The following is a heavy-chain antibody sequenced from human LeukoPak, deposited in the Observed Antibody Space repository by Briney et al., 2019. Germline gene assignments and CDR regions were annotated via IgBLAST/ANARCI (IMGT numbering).Heavy chain of an antibody. V-gene: IGHV1-69*13. J-gene: IGHJ4*02. D-gene: IGHD3-10*01. Sequence: GASVKVSCKASGATFSSFTISWVRQAPGQGLEWMGGIIPIFGTTNYAQKFQGRVTITADESTNTVYMELGSLRSEDTAVYYCARDPMVRGVIDDYWGQGTLVTVSS. CDR3: ARDPMVRGVIDDY. CDR1: GATFSSFT. CDR2: IIPIFGTT.